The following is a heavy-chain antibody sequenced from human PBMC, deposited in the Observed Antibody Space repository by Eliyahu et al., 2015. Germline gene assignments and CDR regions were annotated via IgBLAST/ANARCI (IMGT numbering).Heavy chain of an antibody. CDR1: GFXVXSNY. J-gene: IGHJ4*02. D-gene: IGHD3-22*01. CDR2: IYSGGST. V-gene: IGHV3-66*01. CDR3: ARNYPMIVTTHRSIT. Sequence: EVQLVESGGGLVQPGGSLRLSCAASGFXVXSNYMSWVRQAPGKGLEWVSVIYSGGSTYYADSVKGRFTISRDNSKNTLYLQMNSLRAEDAAVYYCARNYPMIVTTHRSITWGQGTLVTVSS.